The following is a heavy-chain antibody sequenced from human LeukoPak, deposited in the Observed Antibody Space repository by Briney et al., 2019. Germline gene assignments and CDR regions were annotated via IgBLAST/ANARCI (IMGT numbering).Heavy chain of an antibody. D-gene: IGHD6-19*01. J-gene: IGHJ5*02. CDR1: GFTFSSYV. CDR3: AKGASSGWLLYWFDP. V-gene: IGHV3-23*01. Sequence: GGSLRLSCAASGFTFSSYVMTWVRQAPGRGLEWVSGVSGSGVSTYYADSVKGRFTISRDNSKNTLYLQMNSLRAEDTAVYYCAKGASSGWLLYWFDPSGQGTLVTVSS. CDR2: VSGSGVST.